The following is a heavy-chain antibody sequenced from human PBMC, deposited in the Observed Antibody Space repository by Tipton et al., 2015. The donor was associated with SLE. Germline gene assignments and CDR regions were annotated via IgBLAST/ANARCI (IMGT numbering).Heavy chain of an antibody. V-gene: IGHV4-39*07. J-gene: IGHJ1*01. D-gene: IGHD2-21*01. CDR1: GGSISSSSYY. CDR2: IYYSGST. Sequence: TLSLTCTVSGGSISSSSYYWGWIRQPPGKGLEWIGSIYYSGSTYYNPSLKSRVTISVDTSKNQFSLKLSSVTAADTAVYYCAKDDCGGDCYPAEYFQHWCQGTLVTVSS. CDR3: AKDDCGGDCYPAEYFQH.